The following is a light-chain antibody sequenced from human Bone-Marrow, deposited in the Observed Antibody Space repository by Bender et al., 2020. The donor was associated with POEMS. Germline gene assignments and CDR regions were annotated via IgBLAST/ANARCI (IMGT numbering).Light chain of an antibody. Sequence: QPALTQPAAVSASPGQSISISCTGTNSNLGSYDLVSWFQQHPGKAPKLLIHEVNQRPSGVSNRFSGSKSGNTASLTISGLQAEDEAHYYCCSYAGTYTFAVFGGGTKLTVL. CDR2: EVN. CDR1: NSNLGSYDL. CDR3: CSYAGTYTFAV. J-gene: IGLJ3*02. V-gene: IGLV2-23*02.